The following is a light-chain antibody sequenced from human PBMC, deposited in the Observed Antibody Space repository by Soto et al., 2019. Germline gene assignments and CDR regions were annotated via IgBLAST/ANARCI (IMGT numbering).Light chain of an antibody. J-gene: IGLJ2*01. Sequence: QSALTQPPSVSGSPGQSITISFTGSSSDIGNYNYVSWYQQHPGKAPELVISEVTNRPSGVSDRFSGSKSGNTASLTISGLQAEDEADYYCCSYASSSTVLFGGGTKLTVL. CDR3: CSYASSSTVL. CDR2: EVT. V-gene: IGLV2-14*01. CDR1: SSDIGNYNY.